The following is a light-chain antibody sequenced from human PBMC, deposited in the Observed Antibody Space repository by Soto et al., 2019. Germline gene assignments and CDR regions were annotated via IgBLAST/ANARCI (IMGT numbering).Light chain of an antibody. Sequence: QSALTQPRSVSGSPGQSVTISCTGTSSDVGGYNYVSWYEQHPVTAPKLMIYDVTKRPSGVPDRFSGSRSGNAASLTISGLQAEDEADYYGCSYAGSYTWVFGTGTKVTVL. J-gene: IGLJ1*01. CDR3: CSYAGSYTWV. CDR2: DVT. V-gene: IGLV2-11*01. CDR1: SSDVGGYNY.